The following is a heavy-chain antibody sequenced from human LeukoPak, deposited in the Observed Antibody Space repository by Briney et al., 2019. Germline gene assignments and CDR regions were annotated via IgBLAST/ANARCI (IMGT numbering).Heavy chain of an antibody. CDR2: IYYSGST. V-gene: IGHV4-59*08. J-gene: IGHJ4*02. CDR3: ARHASYSSPFDY. CDR1: GGSISSYY. D-gene: IGHD6-13*01. Sequence: PSETLSLTCTVSGGSISSYYWSWIRQPPGKGLEWIGYIYYSGSTNYNPSLKSRVTISVDTSKNQFSLKLSSVTAADTAVYYCARHASYSSPFDYWGQGTLVTVSS.